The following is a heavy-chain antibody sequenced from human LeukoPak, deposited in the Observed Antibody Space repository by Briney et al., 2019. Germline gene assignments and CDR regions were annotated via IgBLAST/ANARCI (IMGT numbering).Heavy chain of an antibody. D-gene: IGHD3-10*01. Sequence: GGSLRLSCAASGFTFSDYYMRWIRQAPGKGLEGGSYISSSGSTIYHADSVKGRFTISRDNAKNSLYLQMNSLRAEDTAVYYCARTLYGSGSYYNLGYWGQGTLVTVSS. CDR2: ISSSGSTI. CDR3: ARTLYGSGSYYNLGY. V-gene: IGHV3-11*01. CDR1: GFTFSDYY. J-gene: IGHJ4*02.